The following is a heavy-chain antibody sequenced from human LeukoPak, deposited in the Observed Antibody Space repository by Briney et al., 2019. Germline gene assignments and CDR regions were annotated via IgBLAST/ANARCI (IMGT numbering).Heavy chain of an antibody. D-gene: IGHD3-22*01. V-gene: IGHV1-46*01. Sequence: GASVKVSCKASGYTFTSYYMHWVRQAPGQGLEWVGIINPSGGSTSYAQKFQGRVTMTRDTSTSTVYMELSSLRSEDTAVYYCASSLTYYYDSSGPSHFDYWGQGTLVTVSS. CDR2: INPSGGST. CDR1: GYTFTSYY. J-gene: IGHJ4*02. CDR3: ASSLTYYYDSSGPSHFDY.